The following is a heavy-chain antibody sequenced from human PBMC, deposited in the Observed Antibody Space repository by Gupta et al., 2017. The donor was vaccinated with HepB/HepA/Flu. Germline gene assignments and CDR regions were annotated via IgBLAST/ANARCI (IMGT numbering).Heavy chain of an antibody. CDR3: AKLKASSSWYRDWFDP. CDR1: GFTFSSYA. D-gene: IGHD6-13*01. CDR2: ISGSGGRT. J-gene: IGHJ5*02. V-gene: IGHV3-23*01. Sequence: EVQLLESGGGLVQPGGSLRLSCAASGFTFSSYAMSWVRQAPGKGLEGVAAISGSGGRTYYADSVKGRFTISRDNSKNTRDLKMNSLRAEETAVYYCAKLKASSSWYRDWFDPGGQGTLVTVSS.